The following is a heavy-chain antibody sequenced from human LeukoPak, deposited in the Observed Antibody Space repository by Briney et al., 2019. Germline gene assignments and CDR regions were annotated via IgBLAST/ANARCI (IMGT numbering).Heavy chain of an antibody. Sequence: SETLSLTCTVSGGSISSSSYYWGWIRQPPGKGREWIGSIYYSGSTYYHPSRKSRFTISVYTAKTQFSLKLSSVTAADTAVYYCARHPIVVVPAAIRDNSMFDYWGQGTLVTVSS. CDR2: IYYSGST. D-gene: IGHD2-2*01. V-gene: IGHV4-39*01. J-gene: IGHJ4*02. CDR3: ARHPIVVVPAAIRDNSMFDY. CDR1: GGSISSSSYY.